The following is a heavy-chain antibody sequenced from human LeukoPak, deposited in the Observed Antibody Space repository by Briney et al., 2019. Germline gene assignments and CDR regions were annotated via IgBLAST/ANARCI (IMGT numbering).Heavy chain of an antibody. CDR3: ARDRLGPSFSVSHFDL. J-gene: IGHJ4*02. Sequence: GGSLRLACAASGFTFSSYAMTWVRQAPGKGLEWVSAFSATDGSAQYAESVEGRFTISRDNSKNSLYLRMDSLRAEDTALYYCARDRLGPSFSVSHFDLWGQGTLVTVSS. D-gene: IGHD3-3*02. V-gene: IGHV3-23*01. CDR2: FSATDGSA. CDR1: GFTFSSYA.